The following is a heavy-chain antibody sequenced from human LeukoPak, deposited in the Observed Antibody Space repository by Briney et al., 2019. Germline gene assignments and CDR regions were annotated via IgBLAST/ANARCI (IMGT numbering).Heavy chain of an antibody. Sequence: SETLSLTCTDSGYSVSSAYYWGWIRQPPGKGLEWIGSIFHSGSTYYNPSLKSRVTISVDTSRSQFSLKLSSVTAADTAVYYCASPNSSPYSRAFDIWGQGTMVTVSS. J-gene: IGHJ3*02. CDR1: GYSVSSAYY. V-gene: IGHV4-38-2*02. D-gene: IGHD3-22*01. CDR3: ASPNSSPYSRAFDI. CDR2: IFHSGST.